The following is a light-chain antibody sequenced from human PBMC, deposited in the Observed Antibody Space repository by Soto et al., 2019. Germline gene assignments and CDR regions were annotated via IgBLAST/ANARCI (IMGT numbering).Light chain of an antibody. CDR3: QQYGSSRKT. Sequence: EIVLTQSPGTLSLSPWEKATLSFMASQTVSVSYLAWYQQKPGQAPRLLIYGATNRIIGIPDRFSGSVSGTDFTLTISRLEPEDFAVYYCQQYGSSRKTFGQGTKADIK. CDR1: QTVSVSY. J-gene: IGKJ1*01. V-gene: IGKV3-20*01. CDR2: GAT.